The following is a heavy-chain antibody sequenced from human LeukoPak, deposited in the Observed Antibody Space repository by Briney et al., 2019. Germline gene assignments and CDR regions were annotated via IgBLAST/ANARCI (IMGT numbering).Heavy chain of an antibody. V-gene: IGHV3-23*01. D-gene: IGHD4-11*01. CDR2: ISGSGGST. CDR1: GFTFSSYA. CDR3: AKDGSNYGGYYYYGMDV. J-gene: IGHJ6*02. Sequence: GGSLRLSCAASGFTFSSYAMSCVSQAPGKGLEWVSAISGSGGSTYYADSVKGRFTISRDNSKNTLYLQMNSLRAEDTAVYYCAKDGSNYGGYYYYGMDVWGQGTTVTVSS.